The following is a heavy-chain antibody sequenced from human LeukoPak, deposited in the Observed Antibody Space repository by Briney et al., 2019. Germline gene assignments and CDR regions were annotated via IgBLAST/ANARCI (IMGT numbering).Heavy chain of an antibody. CDR3: ARANRDGYRGY. Sequence: GGSLRLSCEASGFTFSGYAMSWVRQAPGKGLEWVSVIYSGGSTYYADSVKGRFTISRDNSKNTLYLQMNSLRAEDTAVYYCARANRDGYRGYWGQGTLVTVSS. CDR1: GFTFSGYA. CDR2: IYSGGST. J-gene: IGHJ4*02. V-gene: IGHV3-53*01. D-gene: IGHD5-24*01.